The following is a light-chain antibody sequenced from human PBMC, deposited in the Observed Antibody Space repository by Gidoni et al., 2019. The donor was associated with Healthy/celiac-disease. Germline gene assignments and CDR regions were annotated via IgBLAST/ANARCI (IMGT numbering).Light chain of an antibody. CDR2: DDS. J-gene: IGLJ2*01. CDR1: NIGRKS. Sequence: ARITCGGNNIGRKSVHWYQQKPGQAPVLVVYDDSDRPSGIPERLSGSNSGNTATLTISRVEAEDEADYDCQVWDSSSDHVVFGGGTKLTVL. CDR3: QVWDSSSDHVV. V-gene: IGLV3-21*02.